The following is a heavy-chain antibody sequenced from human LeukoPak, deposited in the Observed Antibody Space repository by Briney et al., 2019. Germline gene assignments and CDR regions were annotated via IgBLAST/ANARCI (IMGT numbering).Heavy chain of an antibody. CDR1: GFTFSSYG. CDR2: ISYDGSNK. CDR3: AKFSGWPTNYFDY. D-gene: IGHD6-19*01. V-gene: IGHV3-30*18. J-gene: IGHJ4*02. Sequence: GGSLRLSCAASGFTFSSYGMHWVRQAPGKGLEWVAVISYDGSNKYYADSVKGRFTISRDNSKNTLYLQMNSLSAEDTAVYYCAKFSGWPTNYFDYWGQGTLVTVSS.